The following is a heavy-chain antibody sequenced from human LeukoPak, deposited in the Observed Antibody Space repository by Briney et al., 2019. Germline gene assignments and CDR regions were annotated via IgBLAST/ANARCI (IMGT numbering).Heavy chain of an antibody. CDR1: GASINIRYHY. J-gene: IGHJ4*02. V-gene: IGHV4-39*01. CDR3: VKSGTLLREGFNY. D-gene: IGHD1-1*01. CDR2: MDYTGET. Sequence: SETLSLTCTVSGASINIRYHYWGWIRQSPGKGLEWIGSMDYTGETYYSPSLQSRVTISVDTPRNQFSLNLHSMTAADAAVYYCVKSGTLLREGFNYWGQGTLVTVSS.